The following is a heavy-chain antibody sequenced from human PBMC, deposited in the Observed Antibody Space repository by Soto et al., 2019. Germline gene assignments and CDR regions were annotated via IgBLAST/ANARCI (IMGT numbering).Heavy chain of an antibody. CDR2: ISYDGGDN. CDR1: GFTFSSYA. J-gene: IGHJ5*02. Sequence: QVQLVESGGGVVQPGRSLRLSCAASGFTFSSYAMHWVRQAPGKGLEWVALISYDGGDNYYADSVKGRFTISRDNSRNTLYLQMNSLRAEDTAMYYCARDLIRYNWNDEGWFDPWGQGTLVTVSS. CDR3: ARDLIRYNWNDEGWFDP. V-gene: IGHV3-30-3*01. D-gene: IGHD1-20*01.